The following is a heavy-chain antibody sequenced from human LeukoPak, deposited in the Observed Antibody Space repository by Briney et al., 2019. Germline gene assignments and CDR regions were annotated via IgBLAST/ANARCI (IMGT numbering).Heavy chain of an antibody. J-gene: IGHJ6*02. Sequence: SVKVSCKASGGTFSSYAISWVRQAPGQGLEWMGGIIPIFGTANYAQKFQGRVTITADESTSTAYMELSSLRSEDTAVYYCAAPMARGVITYYYYGMDVWGQGTTVTVSS. V-gene: IGHV1-69*13. CDR2: IIPIFGTA. D-gene: IGHD3-10*01. CDR1: GGTFSSYA. CDR3: AAPMARGVITYYYYGMDV.